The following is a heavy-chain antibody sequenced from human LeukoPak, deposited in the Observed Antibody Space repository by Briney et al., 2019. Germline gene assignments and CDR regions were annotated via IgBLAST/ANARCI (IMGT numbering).Heavy chain of an antibody. D-gene: IGHD3-10*01. CDR2: TYYRSKWYN. CDR1: GDSVSSNSAA. Sequence: SQTLSLTCAISGDSVSSNSAAWNWIRQSPSRGLEWLGGTYYRSKWYNDYAVSVKSRITINPDTSKNQFSLQLNSVTPEDTAVYYCARTRITMVRGVIDDAFDIWGQGTMVTVSS. CDR3: ARTRITMVRGVIDDAFDI. J-gene: IGHJ3*02. V-gene: IGHV6-1*01.